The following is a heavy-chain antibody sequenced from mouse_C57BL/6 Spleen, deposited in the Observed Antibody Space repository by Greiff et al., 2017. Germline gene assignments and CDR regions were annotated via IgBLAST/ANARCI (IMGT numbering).Heavy chain of an antibody. D-gene: IGHD2-5*01. CDR2: INPSNGGT. Sequence: VQLQQPGTELVKPGASVKLSCKASGYTFTSYWMHWVKQRPGQGLEWIGNINPSNGGTNYNEKFKSKATLTVDKSSSTAYMQLSSLTSEDSAVYYCARSSNYVGDWYFDVWGTGTTVTVSS. CDR1: GYTFTSYW. V-gene: IGHV1-53*01. J-gene: IGHJ1*03. CDR3: ARSSNYVGDWYFDV.